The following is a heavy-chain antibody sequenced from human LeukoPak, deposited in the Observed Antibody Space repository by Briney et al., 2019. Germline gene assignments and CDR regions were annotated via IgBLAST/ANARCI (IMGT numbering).Heavy chain of an antibody. CDR2: ISGSGGST. CDR3: AKPYDILTGYYPFDY. J-gene: IGHJ4*02. V-gene: IGHV3-23*01. D-gene: IGHD3-9*01. CDR1: GFTFSSYA. Sequence: GGSLRLSCAASGFTFSSYAMSWVRQAPGKGLEWVSAISGSGGSTYYADSVKGRFTTSRDNSKNTLYLQMNSLRAEDTAVYYCAKPYDILTGYYPFDYWGQGTLVTVSS.